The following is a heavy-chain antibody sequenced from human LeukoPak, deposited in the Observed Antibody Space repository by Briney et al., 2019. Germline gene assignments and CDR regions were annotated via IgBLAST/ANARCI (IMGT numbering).Heavy chain of an antibody. D-gene: IGHD3-22*01. Sequence: GGSLRLSCAASGFTFSSYAMSWVRQAPGKGLEWVSYISSSSTFIYYADSVKGRFTISRDNAKNSLYLQMNSLRAEDTAVYYCAREHPYYYDSSGTALMAEIKYYFDSWGQGTLVTVSS. CDR3: AREHPYYYDSSGTALMAEIKYYFDS. J-gene: IGHJ4*02. CDR2: ISSSSTFI. CDR1: GFTFSSYA. V-gene: IGHV3-48*01.